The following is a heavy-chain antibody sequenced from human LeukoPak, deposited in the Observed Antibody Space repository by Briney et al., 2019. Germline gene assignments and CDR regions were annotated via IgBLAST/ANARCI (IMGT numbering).Heavy chain of an antibody. CDR2: INHSGST. CDR1: GGSFSGYY. V-gene: IGHV4-34*01. CDR3: ARGVLPSYMDV. Sequence: PSETLSLTCAVYGGSFSGYYWSWIRQPPGKGLEWIGGINHSGSTNYNPSLKSRVTISVDTSKNQFSLKLSSVTAADTAVYYCARGVLPSYMDVWGKGTTVSVSS. J-gene: IGHJ6*03.